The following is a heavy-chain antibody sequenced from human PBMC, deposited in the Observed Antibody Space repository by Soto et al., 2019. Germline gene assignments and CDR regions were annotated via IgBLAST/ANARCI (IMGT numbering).Heavy chain of an antibody. CDR2: IYYSGST. CDR1: AGSISSGGYY. V-gene: IGHV4-31*03. J-gene: IGHJ6*03. Sequence: PSQTLSLTCTLSAGSISSGGYYCSWIRHHPEKGLEWIGYIYYSGSTYYNPSLKSRVTISVDTSKNQFSLKLSSVTAADTAVYYFARSELQPRQNHDYYYYMDVWGKGTTVS. D-gene: IGHD1-26*01. CDR3: ARSELQPRQNHDYYYYMDV.